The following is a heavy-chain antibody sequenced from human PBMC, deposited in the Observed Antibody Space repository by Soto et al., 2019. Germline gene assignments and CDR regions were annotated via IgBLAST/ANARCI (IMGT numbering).Heavy chain of an antibody. Sequence: GASVKVSCKVSGYTLTELSMHWVRQAPGKGLEWMGGFDPEDGETIYAQKFQGRVTMTEDTSTDTTYMELSSLRSEDTAVYYCATSPLTLRRSKNWFDPWGQGTLVTVSS. CDR1: GYTLTELS. CDR3: ATSPLTLRRSKNWFDP. V-gene: IGHV1-24*01. J-gene: IGHJ5*02. CDR2: FDPEDGET. D-gene: IGHD3-9*01.